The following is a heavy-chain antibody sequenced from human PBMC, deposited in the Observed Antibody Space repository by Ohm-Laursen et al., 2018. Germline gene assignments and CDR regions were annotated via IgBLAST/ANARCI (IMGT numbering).Heavy chain of an antibody. CDR1: GFSLNGSPMC. J-gene: IGHJ4*02. D-gene: IGHD6-19*01. V-gene: IGHV2-70*11. Sequence: TQTLTLTCTFSGFSLNGSPMCVSWIRQSPGKGLEWLARIDWDADTYYSTSLRTRLTISKDTSKNQVVLTMTNMDPVDTATYYCARIVAGPDYLDYWGQGTLVTVSS. CDR2: IDWDADT. CDR3: ARIVAGPDYLDY.